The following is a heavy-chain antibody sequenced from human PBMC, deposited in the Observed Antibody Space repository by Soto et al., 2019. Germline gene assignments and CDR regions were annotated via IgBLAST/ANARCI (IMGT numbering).Heavy chain of an antibody. J-gene: IGHJ4*02. V-gene: IGHV3-23*01. CDR2: IGGGGIGS. Sequence: EVHLLESGGGLVQPGGSLRLSCVASGYNLGSYAMMWVRQAPGKGREWISTIGGGGIGSYYADSVKGRFTISRDNSKNTLFLQMNSLRAEDTGVYYCAKDPRLELRGVDSWGQGTQVTVSS. D-gene: IGHD1-7*01. CDR3: AKDPRLELRGVDS. CDR1: GYNLGSYA.